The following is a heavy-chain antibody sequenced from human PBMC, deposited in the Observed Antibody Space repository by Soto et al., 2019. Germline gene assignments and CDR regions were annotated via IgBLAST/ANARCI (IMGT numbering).Heavy chain of an antibody. CDR3: ARGITELGYCTSTSCLLNFYYGMDV. D-gene: IGHD2-2*01. CDR1: GFTFSSYW. CDR2: IKQDGSEK. J-gene: IGHJ6*02. Sequence: GGSLSLSCAASGFTFSSYWMSWVRQAPGQGLEWVANIKQDGSEKYYVDSVKGRFTISRDNAKNSLYLQMNSLRAEDTAVYYCARGITELGYCTSTSCLLNFYYGMDVWGQGTTVTVSS. V-gene: IGHV3-7*03.